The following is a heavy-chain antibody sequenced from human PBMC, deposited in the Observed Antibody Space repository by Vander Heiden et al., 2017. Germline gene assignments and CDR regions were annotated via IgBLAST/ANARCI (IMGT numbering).Heavy chain of an antibody. V-gene: IGHV4-39*01. Sequence: QLQLQASVPGLVKPSETLSLTCTISGGSISSSSYYRGWIRQPPGKGLEWIGSIYYSGSTSYNPSLKSRVTISVATSKNQFSLKLSSVTAADTAVYYCARHGGYSYGYRRGSFDYWGQGTLVTVSS. CDR3: ARHGGYSYGYRRGSFDY. D-gene: IGHD5-18*01. CDR1: GGSISSSSYY. CDR2: IYYSGST. J-gene: IGHJ4*02.